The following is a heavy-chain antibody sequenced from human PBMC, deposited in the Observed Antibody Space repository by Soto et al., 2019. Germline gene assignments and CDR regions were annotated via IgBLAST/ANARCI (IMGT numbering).Heavy chain of an antibody. V-gene: IGHV6-1*01. CDR2: TYYRSKWYN. D-gene: IGHD6-13*01. CDR1: GDSVSSNSAA. Sequence: SQTLSLTCAISGDSVSSNSAAWNWIRQSPSRGLEWLGRTYYRSKWYNDYAVSVKSRITINPDTSKNQFSLQLNSVTPEDTAVYYCARGNSSSWYIHYYYGMDVWGQGTTVTVSS. CDR3: ARGNSSSWYIHYYYGMDV. J-gene: IGHJ6*02.